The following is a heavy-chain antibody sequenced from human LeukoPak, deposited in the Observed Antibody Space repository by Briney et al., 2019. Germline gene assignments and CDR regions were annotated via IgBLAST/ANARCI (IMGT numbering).Heavy chain of an antibody. CDR3: ATELAYCSSTSCYPHPQGDAFDI. J-gene: IGHJ3*02. CDR2: INWNGGST. V-gene: IGHV3-20*04. CDR1: GFTFDDYG. D-gene: IGHD2-2*01. Sequence: PGGSLRLSCAASGFTFDDYGMSWVGQAPGKGLEWVSGINWNGGSTVYADSVKGRFTISRDNAKNSLYLQMNSLRAEDTALYYCATELAYCSSTSCYPHPQGDAFDIWGQGTMVTVSS.